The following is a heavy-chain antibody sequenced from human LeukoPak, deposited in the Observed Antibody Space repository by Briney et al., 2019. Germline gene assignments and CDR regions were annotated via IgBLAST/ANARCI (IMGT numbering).Heavy chain of an antibody. D-gene: IGHD3-22*01. CDR1: GGSISSYY. Sequence: SESLSLSCAASGGSISSYYWSWIRQPAGKRLEWIGRIYTSGSTTYNPSLKSRVTMSVDTSKNQFSLKLSSVTAADTAVYYCARDNSHSHYYDSSSYLRGTYYFDYWGQGTLVTVSS. V-gene: IGHV4-4*07. CDR2: IYTSGST. J-gene: IGHJ4*02. CDR3: ARDNSHSHYYDSSSYLRGTYYFDY.